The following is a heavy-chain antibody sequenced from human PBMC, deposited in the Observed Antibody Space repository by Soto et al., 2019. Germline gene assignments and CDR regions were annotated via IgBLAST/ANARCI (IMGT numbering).Heavy chain of an antibody. CDR1: GGSVSTGGYY. CDR2: IYYSGST. J-gene: IGHJ6*02. D-gene: IGHD2-2*02. V-gene: IGHV4-31*03. Sequence: QVQLQESGPGLVKPSQTLSLTCTVSGGSVSTGGYYWSWIRQHPGKGLEWIGYIYYSGSTYYNPALKSRVTISVDTSRNPFSLKLSSVTAADTAVSYCASGVSAAIEYYGVDVWGQGTTVTVSS. CDR3: ASGVSAAIEYYGVDV.